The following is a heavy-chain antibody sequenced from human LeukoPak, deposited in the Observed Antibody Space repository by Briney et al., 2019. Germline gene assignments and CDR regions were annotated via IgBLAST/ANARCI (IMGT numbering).Heavy chain of an antibody. CDR3: ARSVGSNWSYFFDY. CDR1: GGSISSFH. J-gene: IGHJ4*02. V-gene: IGHV4-59*01. Sequence: SETLSLTCTVSGGSISSFHWNWLRQSPGRGLEWIGYVYGGGVTNYNPSLRFRVTMSIDTSKNKFSLNLKSVTAEDTAVYHCARSVGSNWSYFFDYWGQGTLVTVSS. D-gene: IGHD6-13*01. CDR2: VYGGGVT.